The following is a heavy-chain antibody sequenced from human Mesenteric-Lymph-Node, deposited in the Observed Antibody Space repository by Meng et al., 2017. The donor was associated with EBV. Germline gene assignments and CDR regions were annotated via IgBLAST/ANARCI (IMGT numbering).Heavy chain of an antibody. CDR2: INHSGST. Sequence: VQLQAGARRPLTPLAPPSLPSAVYGASFSGYYWSWIRQPPGKGLEWIGEINHSGSTNYHPSLKSRVSVSLDTSKNQFSLKLSSVTAADTAVFYCARGRGSRLLFYSSFDSWGQGTLVTVSS. CDR1: GASFSGYY. D-gene: IGHD2-15*01. J-gene: IGHJ4*02. CDR3: ARGRGSRLLFYSSFDS. V-gene: IGHV4-34*01.